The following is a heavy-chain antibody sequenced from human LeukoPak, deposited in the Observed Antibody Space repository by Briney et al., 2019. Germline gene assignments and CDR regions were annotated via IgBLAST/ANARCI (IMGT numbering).Heavy chain of an antibody. D-gene: IGHD4-17*01. J-gene: IGHJ4*02. CDR2: IVVDNGNT. CDR1: GLTFTRYA. Sequence: SVKVSCKASGLTFTRYAMQWVRQARGKRLEWIGWIVVDNGNTNYAQKFQGRVTMTRDTSTSTAYMELSRLRSDDTAVYYCARASTVTEDYWGQGTLVTVSS. CDR3: ARASTVTEDY. V-gene: IGHV1-58*02.